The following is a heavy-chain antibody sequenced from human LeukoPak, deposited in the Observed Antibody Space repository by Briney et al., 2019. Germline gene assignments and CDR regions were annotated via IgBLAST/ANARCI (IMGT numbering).Heavy chain of an antibody. Sequence: GGSLRLSCAASGFTFSSYEMNWVRQAPGKGLEWVSYISSSGSTIYYVDSVKGRFTISRDNAKNSLYLRMNSLRAEDTAVYYCARVGTVTTYYFDYWGQGTLVTVSS. J-gene: IGHJ4*02. D-gene: IGHD4-17*01. CDR2: ISSSGSTI. CDR1: GFTFSSYE. CDR3: ARVGTVTTYYFDY. V-gene: IGHV3-48*03.